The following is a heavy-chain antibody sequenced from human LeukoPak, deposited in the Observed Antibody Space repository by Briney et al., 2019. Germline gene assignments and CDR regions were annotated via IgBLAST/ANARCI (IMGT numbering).Heavy chain of an antibody. D-gene: IGHD6-13*01. Sequence: GGSLRLSCTASGFIFSSHWMTWVRQSPGKGLEWVANIKEDGSVKYYVDSVKGRFTISRDNTKNALYLQMNSLRADDTAVYFCARDGGARAGKNYTDYWGQGTLVTVSS. CDR1: GFIFSSHW. CDR3: ARDGGARAGKNYTDY. CDR2: IKEDGSVK. J-gene: IGHJ4*02. V-gene: IGHV3-7*03.